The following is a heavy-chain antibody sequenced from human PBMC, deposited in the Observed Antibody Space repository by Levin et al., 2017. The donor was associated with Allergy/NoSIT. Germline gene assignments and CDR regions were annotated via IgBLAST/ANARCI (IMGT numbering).Heavy chain of an antibody. D-gene: IGHD6-19*01. CDR1: GGSISSGGYY. J-gene: IGHJ4*02. V-gene: IGHV4-31*03. CDR3: ARLVSGWYGTKGSYNFDY. CDR2: IYYSGST. Sequence: SETLSLTCTVSGGSISSGGYYWSWIRQHPGKGLEWIGYIYYSGSTYYNPSLKSRVTISVDTSKNQFSLKLSSVTAADTAVYYCARLVSGWYGTKGSYNFDYWGQGTLVTVSS.